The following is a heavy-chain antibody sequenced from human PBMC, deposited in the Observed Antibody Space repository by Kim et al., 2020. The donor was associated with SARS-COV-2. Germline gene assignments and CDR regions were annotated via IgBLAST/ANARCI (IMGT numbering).Heavy chain of an antibody. V-gene: IGHV3-11*03. CDR3: ATAGYSYGYPSNDY. Sequence: ADSVKGRCTISRDNAKNSLYLQMNSLRAEDTAVYYCATAGYSYGYPSNDYWGQGTLVTVSS. D-gene: IGHD5-18*01. J-gene: IGHJ4*02.